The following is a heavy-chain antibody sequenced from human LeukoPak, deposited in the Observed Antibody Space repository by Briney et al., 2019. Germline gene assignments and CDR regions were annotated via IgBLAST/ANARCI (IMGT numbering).Heavy chain of an antibody. V-gene: IGHV1-18*01. D-gene: IGHD3-10*01. CDR2: ISAYNGNT. CDR3: ARDLTMVRGVIITPNWFDP. Sequence: ASVKVSCKASGYTFTSYGISWVRQAPGQGLEWMGWISAYNGNTNYAQKLQGRVTMTTDTSTSTAYMGLRSLRSDDTAVYYCARDLTMVRGVIITPNWFDPWGQGTLVTVSS. CDR1: GYTFTSYG. J-gene: IGHJ5*02.